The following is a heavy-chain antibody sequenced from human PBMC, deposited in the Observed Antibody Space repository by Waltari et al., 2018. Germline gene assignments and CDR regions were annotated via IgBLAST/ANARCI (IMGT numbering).Heavy chain of an antibody. CDR1: GDSMSRYS. V-gene: IGHV4-4*07. J-gene: IGHJ6*02. CDR2: IYTRGTT. D-gene: IGHD3-16*01. Sequence: QVQPQESGPGLLKPPATLSLTCDASGDSMSRYSWSWIRQPAGKGLGWSGRIYTRGTTNYNPSLESRVTMSVDTSKNQFSLKLSSVTAADSAVYYCARENWWSLHFYGMDVWGQGTTVTVSS. CDR3: ARENWWSLHFYGMDV.